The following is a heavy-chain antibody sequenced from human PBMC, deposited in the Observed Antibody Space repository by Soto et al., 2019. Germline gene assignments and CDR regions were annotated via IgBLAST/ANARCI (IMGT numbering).Heavy chain of an antibody. CDR3: AKDLIVATILSFKMYYYGMDV. Sequence: PGGSLRLCCAASGFTFSSYAMSWVRQAPGKGLEWVSAISGSGGSTYYADSVKGRFTISRDNSKNTLYLQMNSLRAEDTAVYYCAKDLIVATILSFKMYYYGMDVWGQGTTVTVSS. CDR2: ISGSGGST. J-gene: IGHJ6*02. D-gene: IGHD5-12*01. CDR1: GFTFSSYA. V-gene: IGHV3-23*01.